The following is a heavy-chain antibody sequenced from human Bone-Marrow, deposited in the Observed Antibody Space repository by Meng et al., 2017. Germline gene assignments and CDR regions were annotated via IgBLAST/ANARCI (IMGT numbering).Heavy chain of an antibody. CDR3: AREGYYYDSSGYYLTPHGYFDL. CDR2: IYSGGST. D-gene: IGHD3-22*01. CDR1: GFTVSSNY. Sequence: GESLKISCAASGFTVSSNYMSWVRQAPGKGLEWVSVIYSGGSTYYADSVKGRFTISRDNSKNTLYLQMNSMRAEDTAVYYCAREGYYYDSSGYYLTPHGYFDLWGRSTLVTVSS. J-gene: IGHJ2*01. V-gene: IGHV3-53*01.